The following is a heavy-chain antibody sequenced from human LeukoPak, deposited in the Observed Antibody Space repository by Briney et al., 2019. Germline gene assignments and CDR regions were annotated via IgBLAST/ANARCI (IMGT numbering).Heavy chain of an antibody. V-gene: IGHV3-48*03. CDR3: ARVSSYYHSSGFDH. CDR2: ISSSGATT. CDR1: EFSFSSYD. J-gene: IGHJ4*02. D-gene: IGHD3-22*01. Sequence: PGGSLRLSCEGSEFSFSSYDMTWVRQAPGKGLEWVAYISSSGATTDAAESVKGRFTISRDNARNTLSLHMSSLRAEVKAVYYCARVSSYYHSSGFDHWGQGTLVTVSS.